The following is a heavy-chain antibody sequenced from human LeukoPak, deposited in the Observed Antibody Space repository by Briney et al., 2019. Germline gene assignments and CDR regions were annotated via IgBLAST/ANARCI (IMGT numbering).Heavy chain of an antibody. V-gene: IGHV4-39*01. CDR1: GDSINSSDYY. J-gene: IGHJ4*02. CDR2: IYYSGST. Sequence: PSETLSLTCTVSGDSINSSDYYWAWIRQPPGEGLEWIGTIYYSGSTYYKSSLKSRLTISVDSSKNQFSLKMISVTAADTGAYYCASRRYFDYWGQGTLVTVSS. CDR3: ASRRYFDY.